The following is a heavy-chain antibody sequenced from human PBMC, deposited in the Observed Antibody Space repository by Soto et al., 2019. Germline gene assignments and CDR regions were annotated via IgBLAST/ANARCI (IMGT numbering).Heavy chain of an antibody. D-gene: IGHD6-13*01. CDR1: GGTFSSYR. Sequence: PGESLKISCKASGGTFSSYRFNWVRQARGQGLEWLGGIVPIYRTADYAQKFQGRVTITADESTRTVYMELSSLKSQDTALYYCARDSGAKLSSSWGQGTLVTVSS. V-gene: IGHV1-69*01. CDR3: ARDSGAKLSSS. J-gene: IGHJ4*02. CDR2: IVPIYRTA.